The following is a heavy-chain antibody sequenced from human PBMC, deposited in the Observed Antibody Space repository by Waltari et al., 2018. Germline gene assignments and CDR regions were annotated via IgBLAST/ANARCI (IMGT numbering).Heavy chain of an antibody. Sequence: QVQLVQSGAEVKKPGASVKVSCKASGYTFTSYGISWVRQAPGQALEWMGWISAYNGNTNYAQKLQGRVTMTTDTSTSTAYMELRSLRSDDTAVYYCARQLVYSSSLYYYYYGMDVWGQGTTVTVSS. CDR2: ISAYNGNT. D-gene: IGHD6-6*01. CDR3: ARQLVYSSSLYYYYYGMDV. CDR1: GYTFTSYG. J-gene: IGHJ6*02. V-gene: IGHV1-18*04.